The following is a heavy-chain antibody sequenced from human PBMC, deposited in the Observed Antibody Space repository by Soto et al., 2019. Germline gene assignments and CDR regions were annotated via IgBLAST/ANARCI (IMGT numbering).Heavy chain of an antibody. V-gene: IGHV1-69*13. D-gene: IGHD6-13*01. Sequence: VKVSCKASGGTFSSYAISWVRQAPGQGLEWMGGIIPIFGTANYAQKFQGRVTITADESTSTAYMELSSLRSEDTAVYYCASRIAAAGSPGGYYYYYGMDVWGQGTTVTSP. CDR1: GGTFSSYA. CDR3: ASRIAAAGSPGGYYYYYGMDV. J-gene: IGHJ6*02. CDR2: IIPIFGTA.